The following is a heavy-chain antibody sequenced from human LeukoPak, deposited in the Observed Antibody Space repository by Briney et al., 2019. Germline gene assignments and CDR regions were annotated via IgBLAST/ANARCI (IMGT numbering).Heavy chain of an antibody. V-gene: IGHV3-33*01. Sequence: SLRLSCAASGSTFSNFAMHWVRQAPGKGLEWVAVIWYDASNRYYADSVKGRFTISRDNSKNTLYLQMNSLRAEDTAVYFCARDLAAAATWFDPWGKGPRFTVSS. CDR3: ARDLAAAATWFDP. D-gene: IGHD6-13*01. J-gene: IGHJ5*02. CDR1: GSTFSNFA. CDR2: IWYDASNR.